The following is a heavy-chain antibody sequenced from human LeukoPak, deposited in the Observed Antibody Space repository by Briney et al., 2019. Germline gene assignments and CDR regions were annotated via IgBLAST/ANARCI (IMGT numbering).Heavy chain of an antibody. CDR1: GFTFGSPW. J-gene: IGHJ6*02. Sequence: GGSLRLSCAASGFTFGSPWMHWVRQAPGKGLEWVSSISSSSSYIYYADSVKGRFTISRDNAKNSLYLQMNSLRAEDTAVYYCARGHYDSSGYYYYYYGMDVWGQGTTVTVSS. CDR3: ARGHYDSSGYYYYYYGMDV. D-gene: IGHD3-22*01. CDR2: ISSSSSYI. V-gene: IGHV3-21*01.